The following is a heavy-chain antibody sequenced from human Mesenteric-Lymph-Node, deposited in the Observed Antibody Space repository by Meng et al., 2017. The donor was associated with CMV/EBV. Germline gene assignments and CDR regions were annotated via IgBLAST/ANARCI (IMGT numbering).Heavy chain of an antibody. J-gene: IGHJ4*02. CDR2: ISSSGSTR. Sequence: GESLKISCTASGFTFRTYEMNWVRQAPGKGLEWVSYISSSGSTRYYADSVEGRFTISRDNSKNTLYLQMNSLRAEDTAVYYCAKVKQDYDILTGYYSFYYFDYWGQGTLVTVSS. V-gene: IGHV3-48*03. CDR1: GFTFRTYE. CDR3: AKVKQDYDILTGYYSFYYFDY. D-gene: IGHD3-9*01.